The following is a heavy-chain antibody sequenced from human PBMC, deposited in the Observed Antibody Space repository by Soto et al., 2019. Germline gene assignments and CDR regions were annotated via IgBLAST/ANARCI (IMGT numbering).Heavy chain of an antibody. CDR1: GFPFWTYS. CDR3: AKTRLYYNNECHRDGFDV. V-gene: IGHV3-23*01. Sequence: EVKLLESGGGLVQPGGSMRLSCAASGFPFWTYSMSWVRQAPRKGLEWVSGISGSGTATYYTDSVKGRFTVSRDNSKDTLFLQMNTLRVEDTAVYYCAKTRLYYNNECHRDGFDVWGPGTAVTVSS. CDR2: ISGSGTAT. J-gene: IGHJ3*01. D-gene: IGHD3-10*01.